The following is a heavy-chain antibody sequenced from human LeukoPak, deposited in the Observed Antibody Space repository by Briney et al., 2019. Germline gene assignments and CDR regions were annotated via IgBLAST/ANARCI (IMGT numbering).Heavy chain of an antibody. J-gene: IGHJ4*02. CDR3: AKDIAASGLPRIFDF. Sequence: GGSLRLSCAASGFTFSTYAMNWVRQAPGKGLEWVAVISYDGRQNYYADSVKGRFTIARDNSKNTLYLQMNSLSVEDTAVYYCAKDIAASGLPRIFDFWGQGTLVTVSS. D-gene: IGHD6-13*01. V-gene: IGHV3-30*04. CDR1: GFTFSTYA. CDR2: ISYDGRQN.